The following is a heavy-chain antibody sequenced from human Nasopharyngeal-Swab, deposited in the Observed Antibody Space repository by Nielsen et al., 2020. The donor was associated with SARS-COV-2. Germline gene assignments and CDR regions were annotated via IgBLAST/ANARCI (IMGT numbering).Heavy chain of an antibody. CDR2: IYYSGST. CDR3: ARESGDSSISYYFDY. V-gene: IGHV4-59*12. CDR1: GGSISSYY. J-gene: IGHJ4*02. D-gene: IGHD4-17*01. Sequence: SETLSLTCTVSGGSISSYYWSWIRQPPGKGLEWIGYIYYSGSTYYNPSLKSRVTISVDTSKNQFSLKLSSVTAADTAVYYCARESGDSSISYYFDYWGQGTLVTVSS.